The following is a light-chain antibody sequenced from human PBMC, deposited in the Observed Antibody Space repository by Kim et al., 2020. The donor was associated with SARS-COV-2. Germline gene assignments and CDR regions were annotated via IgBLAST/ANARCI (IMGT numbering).Light chain of an antibody. CDR2: RAS. CDR3: HQYGTTPRT. CDR1: QSLDGRY. J-gene: IGKJ1*01. Sequence: EIVLTQSPGTLSLSPGERVTLSCRASQSLDGRYLAWYQQKPGQAPRLLIYRASSRANGIPDRFTGSGSGADFTLTITRLEPEDFALYYCHQYGTTPRTFGQGTKVDIK. V-gene: IGKV3-20*01.